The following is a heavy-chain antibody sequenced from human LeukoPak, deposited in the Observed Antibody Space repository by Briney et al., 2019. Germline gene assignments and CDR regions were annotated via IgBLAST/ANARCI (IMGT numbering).Heavy chain of an antibody. J-gene: IGHJ4*01. CDR3: AKDQGSGLGAYTWGTFDS. V-gene: IGHV3-23*01. Sequence: GGSLRLSCAASGFTFSSYAMSWVRQAPGKGLEWVSGISGRGDITVYADSVRGRFTISRDNSKNTLYLQMSSLRAEDTAVYFCAKDQGSGLGAYTWGTFDSWGLGTLVTVFS. D-gene: IGHD3-16*01. CDR2: ISGRGDIT. CDR1: GFTFSSYA.